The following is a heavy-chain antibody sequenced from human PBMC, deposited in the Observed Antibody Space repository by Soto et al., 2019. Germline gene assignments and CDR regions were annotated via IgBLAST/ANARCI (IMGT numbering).Heavy chain of an antibody. CDR1: GGSFRGYD. CDR2: INHSGST. D-gene: IGHD3-3*01. Sequence: SETLSLTCAVYGGSFRGYDLSWIRQPPGKGLEWIGEINHSGSTNYNPSLKSRVTISVDTSKNQFSLKLSSVTAADTAVYYCARGSRFLEWLLYYYYYYGMDVWGQGTTVTVSS. CDR3: ARGSRFLEWLLYYYYYYGMDV. J-gene: IGHJ6*02. V-gene: IGHV4-34*01.